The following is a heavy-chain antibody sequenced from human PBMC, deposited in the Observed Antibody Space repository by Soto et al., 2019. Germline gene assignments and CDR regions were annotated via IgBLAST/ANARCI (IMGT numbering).Heavy chain of an antibody. V-gene: IGHV3-48*04. CDR3: ARYDSSGYYWPYYYYGMDV. Sequence: GGSLRLSCAASGFTFSSYSMNWVRQAPGKGLEWVSYISSSGRTIYYADSVKGRFTISRDNAKNSLYLQMNSLRAEDTAVYYCARYDSSGYYWPYYYYGMDVWGQGTTVTVSS. D-gene: IGHD3-22*01. CDR2: ISSSGRTI. CDR1: GFTFSSYS. J-gene: IGHJ6*02.